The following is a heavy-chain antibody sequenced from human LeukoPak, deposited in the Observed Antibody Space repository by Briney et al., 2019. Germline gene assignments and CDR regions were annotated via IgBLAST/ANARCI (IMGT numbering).Heavy chain of an antibody. J-gene: IGHJ4*02. CDR2: ITGTGGK. Sequence: GGSLRLSCAVSAFTLTNHGVSWVRQAPGKGLEWVSIITGTGGKYYGDSVKGRFVLSRDNFKNTVYMQISSLRAEDTATYYCAKDYCRDGNCPFPFLDSWGQGTLVTVSS. V-gene: IGHV3-23*01. CDR3: AKDYCRDGNCPFPFLDS. D-gene: IGHD2-15*01. CDR1: AFTLTNHG.